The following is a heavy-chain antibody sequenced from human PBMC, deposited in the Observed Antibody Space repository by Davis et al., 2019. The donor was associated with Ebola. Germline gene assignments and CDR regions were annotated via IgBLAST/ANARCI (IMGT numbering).Heavy chain of an antibody. J-gene: IGHJ2*01. CDR3: AKDVNYGGLYWYFDL. CDR2: IWYDSSNK. CDR1: GFTFSTYA. D-gene: IGHD4-23*01. V-gene: IGHV3-33*06. Sequence: PGGSLRLSCAASGFTFSTYAMHWVRQAPGKGLEWVAVIWYDSSNKYYADSVKGRFTISRDNSKNTLYLQMDSLRADDTAVYYCAKDVNYGGLYWYFDLWGRGTLVTVSS.